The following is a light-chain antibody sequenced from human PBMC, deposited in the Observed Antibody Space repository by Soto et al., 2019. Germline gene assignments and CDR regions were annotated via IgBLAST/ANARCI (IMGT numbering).Light chain of an antibody. CDR2: AAS. Sequence: ETVMTQSPVTLSVSPGDTATLSCRASQRVSSHLAWYQQKPGQAPRLLIYAASTRATGIPVRFSGSGSETEFTLTISRLEPEDFAVYYCQQYGSSRWTFGQGTKVDIK. CDR1: QRVSSH. CDR3: QQYGSSRWT. V-gene: IGKV3-15*01. J-gene: IGKJ1*01.